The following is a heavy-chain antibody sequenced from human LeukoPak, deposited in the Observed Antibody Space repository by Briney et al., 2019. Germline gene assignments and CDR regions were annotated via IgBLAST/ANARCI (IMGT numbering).Heavy chain of an antibody. CDR3: ARDRTEYYDFWSGYYSRLYYFDY. D-gene: IGHD3-3*01. J-gene: IGHJ4*02. CDR1: GGSISSSSYY. CDR2: IYYSGST. V-gene: IGHV4-39*07. Sequence: SETLSLTCTVSGGSISSSSYYWGWIRQPPGKGLEWIGSIYYSGSTYYNPSLKSRVTISVDTSKNQFSLKLSSVTAADTAVYYCARDRTEYYDFWSGYYSRLYYFDYWGQGTLVTVSS.